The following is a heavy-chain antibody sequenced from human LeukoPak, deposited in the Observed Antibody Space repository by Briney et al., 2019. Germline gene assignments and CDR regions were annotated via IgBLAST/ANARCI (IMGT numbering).Heavy chain of an antibody. Sequence: ASETLSLTCTVSGGSISSGGYYWSWIRQHPGKGLEWIGYIYYSGSTYYNPSLKSRVTISVDTSKNQFSLKLSSVTAADTAVYYCARDLGYCSSTSCYTHGRFDPRGQGTLVTVSS. CDR2: IYYSGST. J-gene: IGHJ5*02. V-gene: IGHV4-31*03. CDR1: GGSISSGGYY. D-gene: IGHD2-2*02. CDR3: ARDLGYCSSTSCYTHGRFDP.